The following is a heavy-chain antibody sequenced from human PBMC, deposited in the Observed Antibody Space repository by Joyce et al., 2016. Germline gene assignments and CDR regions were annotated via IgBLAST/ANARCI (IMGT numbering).Heavy chain of an antibody. CDR1: GFTFSKYG. Sequence: EVQLVESGGGLVQPGGSLRLSCAASGFTFSKYGINWVRQAPGKGLEWVSYISSSSTIKQYADSVKGRFTISRDSAKNSLYLQMNSLRVEDTAVYYCARDRRSSGGDYWGQGTLVTVSS. CDR2: ISSSSTIK. V-gene: IGHV3-48*01. CDR3: ARDRRSSGGDY. D-gene: IGHD6-19*01. J-gene: IGHJ4*02.